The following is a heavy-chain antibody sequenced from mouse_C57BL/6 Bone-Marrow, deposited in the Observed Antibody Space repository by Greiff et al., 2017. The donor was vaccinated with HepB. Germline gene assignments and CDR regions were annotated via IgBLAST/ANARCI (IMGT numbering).Heavy chain of an antibody. D-gene: IGHD1-1*01. V-gene: IGHV5-17*01. J-gene: IGHJ2*01. Sequence: DVQLVESGGGLVKPGGSLKLSCAASGFTFSDYGMHWVRQAPEKGLEWVAYISSGSSTIYYADTVKGRFTISRDNAKNTLFLQMTSLRSDDTAMYYCATGYYYGSSYNYWGQGTTLTVSS. CDR2: ISSGSSTI. CDR1: GFTFSDYG. CDR3: ATGYYYGSSYNY.